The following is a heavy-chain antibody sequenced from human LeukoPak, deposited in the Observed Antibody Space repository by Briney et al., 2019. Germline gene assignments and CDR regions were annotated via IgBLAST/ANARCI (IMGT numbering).Heavy chain of an antibody. V-gene: IGHV3-74*01. CDR2: IHSDGRTT. CDR1: GFTFSSAW. J-gene: IGHJ6*03. Sequence: HPGGSLRLSCAASGFTFSSAWMHWVRQAPGKGRVWVSRIHSDGRTTIYADSVKGPFTISRDNTKNTLYLQMDSLRADDTAIYYCVRDHYYSMDVWGKGTTVTISS. CDR3: VRDHYYSMDV.